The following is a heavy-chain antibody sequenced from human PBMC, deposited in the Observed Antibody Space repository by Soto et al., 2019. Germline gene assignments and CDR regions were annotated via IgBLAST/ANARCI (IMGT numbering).Heavy chain of an antibody. V-gene: IGHV3-23*01. CDR1: GFTFSSYA. Sequence: EVQLLESGGGLVQPGGSLRLSSAASGFTFSSYAMSWVRQAPGKGLEWVSAISGSGGSTYYADSVKGRFTISRDNSKNTLYLQMNSLRAEDTAVYYCAAINRGKGSGTVDYWGQGTLVTVSS. CDR2: ISGSGGST. CDR3: AAINRGKGSGTVDY. J-gene: IGHJ4*02. D-gene: IGHD6-19*01.